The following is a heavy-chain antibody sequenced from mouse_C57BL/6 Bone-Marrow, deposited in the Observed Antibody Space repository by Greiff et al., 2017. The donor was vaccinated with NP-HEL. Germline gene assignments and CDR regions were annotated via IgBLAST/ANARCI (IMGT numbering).Heavy chain of an antibody. CDR2: IDPETGGT. J-gene: IGHJ4*01. D-gene: IGHD2-4*01. V-gene: IGHV1-15*01. CDR3: SSIYYDYDDYAMDY. Sequence: VQLKESGAELVRPGASVTLSCKASGYTFTDYEMHWVKQTPVHGLEWIGAIDPETGGTAYNQKFKGKAILTADKSSSTAYMELRSLTSEDSAVYYCSSIYYDYDDYAMDYWGQGTSVTVSS. CDR1: GYTFTDYE.